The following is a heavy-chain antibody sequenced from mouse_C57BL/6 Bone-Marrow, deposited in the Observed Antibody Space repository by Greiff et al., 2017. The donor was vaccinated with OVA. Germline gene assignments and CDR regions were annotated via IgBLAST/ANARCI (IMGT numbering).Heavy chain of an antibody. CDR3: ASDRWVPLAY. D-gene: IGHD2-3*01. Sequence: VQLKESGPGLVAPSQSLSISCTVSGFSLTSYGVDWVRQSPGKGLEWLGVIWGVGSKYSNSAPNSRLSIIKDTSKCYEFLKMNSLLTDDTAMYYCASDRWVPLAYWGQGTLVTVSA. CDR2: IWGVGSK. J-gene: IGHJ3*01. CDR1: GFSLTSYG. V-gene: IGHV2-6*01.